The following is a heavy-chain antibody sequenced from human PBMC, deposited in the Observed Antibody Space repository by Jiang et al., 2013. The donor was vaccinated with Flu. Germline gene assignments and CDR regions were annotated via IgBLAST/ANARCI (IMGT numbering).Heavy chain of an antibody. J-gene: IGHJ3*01. Sequence: KPSETLSLTCTVSGGSISSSSYYWGWIRQPPGKGLEWIGCIYYSGSTYYNPSLKSRVTISVDTSKNHFSLRLSSVTAADTAVYYCARLGRGYRGNLDAFDFWGQGTMVTVSS. D-gene: IGHD4-23*01. CDR1: GGSISSSSYY. V-gene: IGHV4-39*02. CDR3: ARLGRGYRGNLDAFDF. CDR2: IYYSGST.